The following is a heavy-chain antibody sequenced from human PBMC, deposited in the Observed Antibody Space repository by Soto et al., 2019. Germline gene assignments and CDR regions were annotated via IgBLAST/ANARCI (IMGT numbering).Heavy chain of an antibody. CDR2: ISGSAGST. V-gene: IGHV3-23*01. CDR3: AKAGGAAGTVDYFDY. CDR1: GFTFNNYA. D-gene: IGHD6-13*01. J-gene: IGHJ4*02. Sequence: LRLSCAASGFTFNNYAINWVRQSPGKGLEWVSVISGSAGSTYYADSVKGRFTITRDNSKNTLYLQMSSLRAEDTAVYYCAKAGGAAGTVDYFDYWGQGTLVTVSS.